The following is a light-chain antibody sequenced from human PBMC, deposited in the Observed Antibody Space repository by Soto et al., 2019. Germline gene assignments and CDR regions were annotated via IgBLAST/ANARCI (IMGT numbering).Light chain of an antibody. CDR3: QQYGVSTLMFT. CDR1: QSVSNNY. CDR2: CAS. Sequence: EIVLVQSPGTLSLSPGERATLSCRASQSVSNNYLAWYQQKPGQAPRLLIYCASSRATGVPDRFSGSGTGTDFSLTITRLDPEDVAVYYCQQYGVSTLMFTFGQGTKVGVK. J-gene: IGKJ2*01. V-gene: IGKV3-20*01.